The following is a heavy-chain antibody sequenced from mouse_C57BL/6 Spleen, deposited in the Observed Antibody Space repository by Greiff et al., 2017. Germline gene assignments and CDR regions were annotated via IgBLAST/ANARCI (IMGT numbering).Heavy chain of an antibody. CDR3: EIGANCDVCFAY. CDR1: GYTFPSYW. J-gene: IGHJ3*01. D-gene: IGHD4-1*01. V-gene: IGHV1-74*01. CDR2: IHPSYSDT. Sequence: QVQLQQPGAELVKPVASVKVSCKASGYTFPSYWMHLVKQRPGQGLEGIGRIHPSYSDTNYNQKFKGKATLTVDKSSSTAYMQLSSLTSEDSAVYYCEIGANCDVCFAYWGQGTLVTVSA.